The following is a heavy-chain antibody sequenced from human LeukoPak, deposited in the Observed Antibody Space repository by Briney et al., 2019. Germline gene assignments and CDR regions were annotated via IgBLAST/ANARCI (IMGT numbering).Heavy chain of an antibody. CDR2: IWYDGSNK. Sequence: PGRSLRLSCAASGFTFSSYGMHWVRQAPGKGLEWVAVIWYDGSNKYYADSVKGRFTISRDNSKNTLYLQMNSLRAEDTAVYYCAKLPYSSGWYYFDYWGQGTLVTVSS. V-gene: IGHV3-33*06. J-gene: IGHJ4*02. CDR1: GFTFSSYG. CDR3: AKLPYSSGWYYFDY. D-gene: IGHD6-19*01.